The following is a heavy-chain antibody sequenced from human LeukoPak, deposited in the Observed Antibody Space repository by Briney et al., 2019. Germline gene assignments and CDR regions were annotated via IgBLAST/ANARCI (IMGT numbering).Heavy chain of an antibody. CDR2: ISWNSGSI. CDR3: AREVDSCRYCSGGPGGFDP. V-gene: IGHV3-9*01. Sequence: GGSLRLSCAASGFTFDDYAMHWVRQAPGKGLEWVSGISWNSGSIGYADSVKGRFTISRDNAKSSLYLQMNSLRAEDTAVYYCAREVDSCRYCSGGPGGFDPWGQGTLVTVSS. CDR1: GFTFDDYA. D-gene: IGHD2-15*01. J-gene: IGHJ5*02.